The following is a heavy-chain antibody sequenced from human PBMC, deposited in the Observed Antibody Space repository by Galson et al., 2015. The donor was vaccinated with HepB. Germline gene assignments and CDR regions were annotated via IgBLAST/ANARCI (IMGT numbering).Heavy chain of an antibody. CDR2: IYTSGTT. J-gene: IGHJ6*03. CDR3: ARVSVDIVVVPAAISPYYYYYMDV. V-gene: IGHV4-61*02. D-gene: IGHD2-2*02. Sequence: TLSLTCTVSGASITGGSYYYHWIRQPAGKGLEWIGRIYTSGTTQYNPFLKSRVTMSVDTSKNQFSMKVSSVTTADTAVYYCARVSVDIVVVPAAISPYYYYYMDVWGKGTTVTVSS. CDR1: GASITGGSYY.